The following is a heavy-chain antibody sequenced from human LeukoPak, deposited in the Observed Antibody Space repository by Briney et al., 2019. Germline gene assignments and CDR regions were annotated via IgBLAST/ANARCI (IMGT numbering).Heavy chain of an antibody. J-gene: IGHJ4*02. CDR3: VTSHYGYNY. CDR2: INHSGST. D-gene: IGHD5-18*01. CDR1: GGSFSDYY. V-gene: IGHV4-34*01. Sequence: PSETLSLTCAVYGGSFSDYYWSWIRQPPGKGLEWIGEINHSGSTNYNPSLKSRVTISVDTSKNQFSLKLTSVTAADTAVYYCVTSHYGYNYWGQGILVTVSS.